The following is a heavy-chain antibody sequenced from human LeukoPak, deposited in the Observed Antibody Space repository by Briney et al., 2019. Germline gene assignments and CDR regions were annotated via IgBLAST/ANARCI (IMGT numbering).Heavy chain of an antibody. CDR1: GDSITNSRYY. Sequence: PSETLSLTCTVSGDSITNSRYYWGWIRQPPGKGLDWIGTISHSGSAQYHPSLKSRVSIFLHTSTNQFSLEVTSVTAADSAQYYCARLTNDFSSGHCTGGYYYMDVWGKGTTVIVSS. J-gene: IGHJ6*03. D-gene: IGHD3-3*01. V-gene: IGHV4-39*01. CDR3: ARLTNDFSSGHCTGGYYYMDV. CDR2: ISHSGSA.